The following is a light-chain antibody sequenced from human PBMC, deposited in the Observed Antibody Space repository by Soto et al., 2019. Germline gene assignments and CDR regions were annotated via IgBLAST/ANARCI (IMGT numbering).Light chain of an antibody. CDR2: GAS. V-gene: IGKV3-15*01. CDR1: QTVNNK. J-gene: IGKJ5*01. Sequence: EILMTQSPATLSVSPGERATLSCWSTQTVNNKVVWYQHKPGQAPRLLIYGASTRATGIPARFSGSGSGTEFTLSISSLQSEDFAVYYCQQYNSWPPITFGQGTRLEIK. CDR3: QQYNSWPPIT.